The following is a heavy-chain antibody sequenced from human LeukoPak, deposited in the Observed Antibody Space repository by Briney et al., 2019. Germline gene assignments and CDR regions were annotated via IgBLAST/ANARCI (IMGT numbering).Heavy chain of an antibody. CDR3: ARRYCSNTSCYYPDAFDI. CDR1: GHSIRSTNW. V-gene: IGHV4-28*01. D-gene: IGHD2-2*01. J-gene: IGHJ3*02. Sequence: SDTLSLICVVSGHSIRSTNWWGWIRPPTGKGLEWMGYIYYSGSTYSNPSLKSRVTMSVDTANNLFSLKLSSVTAVGTAVYYCARRYCSNTSCYYPDAFDIWGRGTMVTVSS. CDR2: IYYSGST.